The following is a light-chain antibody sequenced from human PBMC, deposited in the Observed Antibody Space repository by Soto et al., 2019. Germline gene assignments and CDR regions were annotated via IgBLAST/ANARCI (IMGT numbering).Light chain of an antibody. V-gene: IGKV3-20*01. CDR1: QSVSSSY. J-gene: IGKJ1*01. CDR3: QQYGSSPWT. CDR2: GAS. Sequence: EIVLTQSPGTLSLSPGERATLSCRASQSVSSSYLAWYQQKPGQAPRVLIYGASKRATGIPDRFSGSGSGTDFSLTISRLEPEDFAVYYCQQYGSSPWTFGQGTKVDIK.